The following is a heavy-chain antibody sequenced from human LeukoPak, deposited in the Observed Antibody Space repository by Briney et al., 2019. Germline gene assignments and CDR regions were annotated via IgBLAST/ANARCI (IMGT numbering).Heavy chain of an antibody. V-gene: IGHV1-2*02. CDR1: GYTFTGYY. CDR3: ARVINVSPFDY. Sequence: VASVKVSCKASGYTFTGYYMHWVRQAPGQGLEWMGWINPNSGGTNYAQKFQGRITMTRDTSISTAYVELSRLRSDDTAVYYCARVINVSPFDYWGQGTLVTVSS. J-gene: IGHJ4*02. D-gene: IGHD3-16*01. CDR2: INPNSGGT.